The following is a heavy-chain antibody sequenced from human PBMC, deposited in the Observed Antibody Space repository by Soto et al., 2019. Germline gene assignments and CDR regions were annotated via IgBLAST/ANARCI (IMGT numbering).Heavy chain of an antibody. J-gene: IGHJ6*02. Sequence: GASVKVSCKASGYTFTRYGIRWVRQAPGQGLEWMGWISGYNGDTNYAQKFQDRVSMTIDTSTGTAYMELRSLTSDDTAVYYCAKNGQPPYYYYGLDVWG. CDR2: ISGYNGDT. D-gene: IGHD2-8*01. V-gene: IGHV1-18*01. CDR1: GYTFTRYG. CDR3: AKNGQPPYYYYGLDV.